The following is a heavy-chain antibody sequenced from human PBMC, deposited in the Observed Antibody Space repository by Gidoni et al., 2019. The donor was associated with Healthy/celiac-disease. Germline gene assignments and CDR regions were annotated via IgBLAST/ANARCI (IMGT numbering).Heavy chain of an antibody. Sequence: QVQLVQSGAEVKKPGASVKVSCKASGYTFTSYGISWVRQAPGQGLEWMGWISAYNGNTNYAQKLQGRVTMTTDTSTSTAYMELRSLGSDDTAVYYCARTTVVSTPGYKDAFDIWGQGTMVTVSS. V-gene: IGHV1-18*01. CDR2: ISAYNGNT. J-gene: IGHJ3*02. CDR1: GYTFTSYG. D-gene: IGHD4-17*01. CDR3: ARTTVVSTPGYKDAFDI.